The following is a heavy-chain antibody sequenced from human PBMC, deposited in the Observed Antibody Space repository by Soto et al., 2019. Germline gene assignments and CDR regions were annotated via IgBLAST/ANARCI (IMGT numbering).Heavy chain of an antibody. CDR3: AKGDGRMVPRHFDY. D-gene: IGHD6-13*01. CDR2: ISSGGGSP. Sequence: GGSLRLSCAASGFTFSSYAMNWVRQAPGKGLEWVSAISSGGGSPYYADSVKGRFTISRDNSKNTLYLQMNDLRAEDTAVYFCAKGDGRMVPRHFDYWGQGTLVTVSS. J-gene: IGHJ4*02. V-gene: IGHV3-23*01. CDR1: GFTFSSYA.